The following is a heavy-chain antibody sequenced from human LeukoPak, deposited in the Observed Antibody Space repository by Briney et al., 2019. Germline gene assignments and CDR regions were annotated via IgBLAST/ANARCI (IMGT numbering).Heavy chain of an antibody. J-gene: IGHJ4*02. CDR3: AKDGRYFDWLSSLDY. D-gene: IGHD3-9*01. CDR2: IRYDGSNK. CDR1: GFTFSSYG. Sequence: GGSLRLSCAASGFTFSSYGMHWVRQAPGKGLEWVAFIRYDGSNKYYADSVKGRFTISRDNSKNTLYLQMNSLRAEDTAVYYCAKDGRYFDWLSSLDYWGQGTLVTVSS. V-gene: IGHV3-30*02.